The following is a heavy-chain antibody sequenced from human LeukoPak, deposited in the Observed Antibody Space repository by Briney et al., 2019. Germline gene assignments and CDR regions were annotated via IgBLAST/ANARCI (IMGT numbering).Heavy chain of an antibody. J-gene: IGHJ3*02. D-gene: IGHD3-3*01. V-gene: IGHV1-69*13. CDR3: AREYDSYAFDI. CDR1: GGTFSSYA. Sequence: ASVKVSRKASGGTFSSYAISWVRQAPGQGLEWMGGIIPIFGTANYAQKFQGRVTITADESTSTAYMELSSLRSEDTAVYYCAREYDSYAFDIWGQGTMVTVSS. CDR2: IIPIFGTA.